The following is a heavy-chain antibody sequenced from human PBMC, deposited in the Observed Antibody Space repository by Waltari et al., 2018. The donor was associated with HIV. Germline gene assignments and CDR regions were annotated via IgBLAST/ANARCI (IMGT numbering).Heavy chain of an antibody. CDR3: ARGDIVTTGGFDY. D-gene: IGHD5-12*01. CDR2: ISHSGST. V-gene: IGHV4-38-2*01. Sequence: QVQLQESGPGLVQPSETLSLTCAVSIYSLSSASSGGWIRQPPGKGLEWIGSISHSGSTYYNPSLKSRVTISLDTSKKQFSLKLRSVTAADTAVYYCARGDIVTTGGFDYWGQGTLVTVSS. CDR1: IYSLSSASS. J-gene: IGHJ4*02.